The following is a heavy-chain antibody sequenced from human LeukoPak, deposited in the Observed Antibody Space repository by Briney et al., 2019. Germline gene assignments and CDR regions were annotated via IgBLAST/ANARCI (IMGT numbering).Heavy chain of an antibody. Sequence: GGSLRLSCAASGFTFSSYSMNWVRQAPGKGLEWVSSISSSSSYIYYADSVKGRFTISRDNAKNSLYLQMNSLRAEDTAVYYCARDRATMVRGVKFYMDVWGKGTTVTISS. V-gene: IGHV3-21*04. D-gene: IGHD3-10*01. J-gene: IGHJ6*03. CDR2: ISSSSSYI. CDR1: GFTFSSYS. CDR3: ARDRATMVRGVKFYMDV.